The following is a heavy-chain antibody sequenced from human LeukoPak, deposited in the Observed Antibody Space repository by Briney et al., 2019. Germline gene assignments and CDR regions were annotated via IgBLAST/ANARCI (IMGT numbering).Heavy chain of an antibody. CDR1: GFTFSNYW. CDR3: ARRAYSSIEVYMDV. V-gene: IGHV3-74*01. Sequence: QPGGSLRLSCAASGFTFSNYWMHWVRQAPGKGLVWVSRINSDGINTSYADSVKGRFTISRDNAKNSLYLQMNSLRAEDTAVYYCARRAYSSIEVYMDVWGKGTTVTISS. J-gene: IGHJ6*03. D-gene: IGHD6-13*01. CDR2: INSDGINT.